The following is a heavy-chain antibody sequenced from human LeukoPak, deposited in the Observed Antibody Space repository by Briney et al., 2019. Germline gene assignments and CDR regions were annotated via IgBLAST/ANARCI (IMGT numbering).Heavy chain of an antibody. Sequence: SETLSLTCTVSGGSISSSSYYWGWIRQPPGKGLEWIGSIYYSGSTYYNPSLKSRVTISVDTSKNQFSLKLSSVTAADTAVYYCARGLGQQLVKYFDYWGQGTLVTVSP. V-gene: IGHV4-39*07. CDR3: ARGLGQQLVKYFDY. CDR2: IYYSGST. D-gene: IGHD6-13*01. CDR1: GGSISSSSYY. J-gene: IGHJ4*02.